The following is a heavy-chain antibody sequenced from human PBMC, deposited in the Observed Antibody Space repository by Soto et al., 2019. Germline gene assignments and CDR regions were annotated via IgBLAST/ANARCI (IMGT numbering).Heavy chain of an antibody. V-gene: IGHV4-39*01. D-gene: IGHD1-26*01. Sequence: PSETLSLTCTVSGGSINSRSYYWGWIRQPPGKGLEWIGSIFYSGNTYYNPSLKSRVTISLDTSKTQFSLKLSSLTAADTAVYYCARGRWELLPDYWGQGTLVTVSS. CDR3: ARGRWELLPDY. J-gene: IGHJ4*02. CDR1: GGSINSRSYY. CDR2: IFYSGNT.